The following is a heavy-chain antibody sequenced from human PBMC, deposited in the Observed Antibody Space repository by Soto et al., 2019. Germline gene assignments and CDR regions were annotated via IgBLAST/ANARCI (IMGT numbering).Heavy chain of an antibody. CDR1: GGSISSGGYY. Sequence: QVQLQESGPGLVKPSQTLSLTCTVSGGSISSGGYYWSWIRQHPGKGLEWIGYIYYSGSTCYNPSLKRRVSISVDTSKNQFSLRLSSVTAADTAVYYCASSVDIVVVGYWGQGTLVTVSS. J-gene: IGHJ4*02. D-gene: IGHD2-15*01. V-gene: IGHV4-31*03. CDR3: ASSVDIVVVGY. CDR2: IYYSGST.